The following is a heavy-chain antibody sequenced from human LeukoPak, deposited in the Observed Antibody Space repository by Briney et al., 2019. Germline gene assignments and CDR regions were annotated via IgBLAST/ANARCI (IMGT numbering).Heavy chain of an antibody. D-gene: IGHD2-21*01. CDR3: ARGDWQS. Sequence: GGSLRLSCAASEFTVSRNYMIWVRQAPGKGLEWVSVIYTAGNTDYADSVKGRFTISRDDSKNTIYLQMNSLRAEDTAFYYCARGDWQSWGQGTLVTVSS. V-gene: IGHV3-53*01. CDR1: EFTVSRNY. J-gene: IGHJ5*02. CDR2: IYTAGNT.